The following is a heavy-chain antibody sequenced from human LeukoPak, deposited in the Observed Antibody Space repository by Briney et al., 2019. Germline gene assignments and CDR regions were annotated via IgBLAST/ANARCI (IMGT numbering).Heavy chain of an antibody. J-gene: IGHJ5*02. CDR2: IYPNTGDT. D-gene: IGHD2-2*01. Sequence: ASVKVSCKASGYIFTHYFIHWARQAPGQGLEWMAHIYPNTGDTDYARKFQGRVTVTMDTSISTAYMELRSLRSDDTAVYYCARETICGSTSCPTHPWGQGTLVTVSS. CDR1: GYIFTHYF. V-gene: IGHV1-2*06. CDR3: ARETICGSTSCPTHP.